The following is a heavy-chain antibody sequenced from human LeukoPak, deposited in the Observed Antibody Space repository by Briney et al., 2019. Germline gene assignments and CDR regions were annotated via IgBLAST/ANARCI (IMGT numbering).Heavy chain of an antibody. V-gene: IGHV5-51*01. Sequence: GESLKISCKGSGYSFTSYWIGWVRQMPGKGLEWMGIIYPGDSDTRYSPSFQGQVTISADKSISTAYLQWSSLKASDTAMYYCARLGPPLNPVNSGSYKEDYWGQGTLVTVSS. CDR3: ARLGPPLNPVNSGSYKEDY. J-gene: IGHJ4*02. CDR2: IYPGDSDT. CDR1: GYSFTSYW. D-gene: IGHD1-26*01.